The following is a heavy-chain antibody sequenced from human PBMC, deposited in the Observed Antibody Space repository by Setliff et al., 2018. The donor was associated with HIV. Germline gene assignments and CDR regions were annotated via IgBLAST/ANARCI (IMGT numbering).Heavy chain of an antibody. CDR3: ARGDQTGYYTTYYYYTDV. V-gene: IGHV3-74*01. CDR1: RFTFDDYA. J-gene: IGHJ6*03. Sequence: GGSLRLSCAASRFTFDDYAMHWVRQAPGKGLEWVSRLNSDGRSTTYADSVKGRFTISRDNARNTVFLQMNSLRAEDSAVYYCARGDQTGYYTTYYYYTDVWGLGTTVTVSS. D-gene: IGHD3-9*01. CDR2: LNSDGRST.